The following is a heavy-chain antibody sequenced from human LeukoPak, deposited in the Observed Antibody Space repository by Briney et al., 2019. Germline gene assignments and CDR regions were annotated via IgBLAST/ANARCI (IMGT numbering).Heavy chain of an antibody. Sequence: GGSLRLSCAASGFTFSSYEMNWVRQPPGKGLEWVSYISSSGSTIYYADSVKGRFTISRDNAKNSLYLQMNSLRAEDTAVYYCARGRAPPAIVVVPAAIGHWGQGTLVTVSS. CDR2: ISSSGSTI. CDR1: GFTFSSYE. CDR3: ARGRAPPAIVVVPAAIGH. D-gene: IGHD2-2*02. J-gene: IGHJ4*02. V-gene: IGHV3-48*03.